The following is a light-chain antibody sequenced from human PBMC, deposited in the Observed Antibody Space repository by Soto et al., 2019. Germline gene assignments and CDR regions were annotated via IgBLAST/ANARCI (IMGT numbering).Light chain of an antibody. V-gene: IGKV1-39*01. J-gene: IGKJ5*01. CDR1: QSISSY. CDR2: AAS. Sequence: DIQMTQSPSSLSASVGDRVTITCRASQSISSYLNWYQQKPGKAPKLLIYAASSLQSGVPSRFSGSGSGTDFTLTISSLQPEDFATYYCQQSYSTLNTFGQRRRPEI. CDR3: QQSYSTLNT.